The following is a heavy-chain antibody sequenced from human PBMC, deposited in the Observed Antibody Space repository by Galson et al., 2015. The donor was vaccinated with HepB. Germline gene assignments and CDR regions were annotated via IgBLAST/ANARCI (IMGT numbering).Heavy chain of an antibody. CDR1: GFTFTSYG. CDR3: ATIFGVVSNLPFDY. Sequence: SLRLSCAASGFTFTSYGIHWVRQAPGKGLEWVAVVSYHGSNKYYADSVKGRFTISRDNSKNRVYLQMDSLRPEDTAVYYCATIFGVVSNLPFDYWGQGTLVTVSS. J-gene: IGHJ4*02. D-gene: IGHD3-3*01. CDR2: VSYHGSNK. V-gene: IGHV3-30*03.